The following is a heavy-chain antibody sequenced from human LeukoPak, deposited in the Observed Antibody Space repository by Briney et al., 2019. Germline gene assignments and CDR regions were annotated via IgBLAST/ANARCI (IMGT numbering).Heavy chain of an antibody. Sequence: SETLSLTCAVYGGSFSGYYWSWIRQPPGKGLEWIGEINHSGGTNYNPSLKSRVTISVDTSKNQFSLKLSSVTAADTAVYYCAMEYDSSGYAFDYWGQGTLVTVSS. CDR1: GGSFSGYY. D-gene: IGHD3-22*01. V-gene: IGHV4-34*01. CDR2: INHSGGT. J-gene: IGHJ4*02. CDR3: AMEYDSSGYAFDY.